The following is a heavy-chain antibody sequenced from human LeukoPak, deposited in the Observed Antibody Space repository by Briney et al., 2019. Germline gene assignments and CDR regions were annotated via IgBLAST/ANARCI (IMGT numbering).Heavy chain of an antibody. CDR2: ISAYNGNT. CDR1: GYTFTSYG. CDR3: ARDRVVPAAIIAFDI. J-gene: IGHJ3*02. V-gene: IGHV1-18*01. D-gene: IGHD2-2*02. Sequence: GASVKVSCKASGYTFTSYGISRVRQAPGQGLEWMGWISAYNGNTNYAQKLQGRVTMTTDTSTSTAYMELRSLRSDDTAVYYCARDRVVPAAIIAFDIWGQGTMVTVSS.